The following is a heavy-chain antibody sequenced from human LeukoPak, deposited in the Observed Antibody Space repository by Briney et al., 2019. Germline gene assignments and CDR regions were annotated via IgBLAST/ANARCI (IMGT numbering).Heavy chain of an antibody. Sequence: GGSLRLSCAASGFTFSSYAMGWVRQAPGKGLEWVSAISGSGGSTYYADSVKGRFTISRDNSKNTLYLQMNSLRAEDTAVYYCAKDRMFYGSGNWFDPWGQGTLVTVSS. CDR1: GFTFSSYA. CDR2: ISGSGGST. CDR3: AKDRMFYGSGNWFDP. D-gene: IGHD3-10*01. V-gene: IGHV3-23*01. J-gene: IGHJ5*02.